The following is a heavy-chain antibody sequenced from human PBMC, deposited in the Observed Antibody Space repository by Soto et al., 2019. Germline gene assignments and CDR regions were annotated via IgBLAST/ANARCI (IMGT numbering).Heavy chain of an antibody. Sequence: GGSLRLSCAASGFTFSSYAMSWVRQAPGKGLEWVSAISGSGGSTYYADSVKGRFTISRDNSKNTLYLQMNSLRAEDTAVYYCAKDRGLKYYDFWSGYYKGGPFDYWGQGTLVTVSS. CDR2: ISGSGGST. J-gene: IGHJ4*02. D-gene: IGHD3-3*01. CDR3: AKDRGLKYYDFWSGYYKGGPFDY. CDR1: GFTFSSYA. V-gene: IGHV3-23*01.